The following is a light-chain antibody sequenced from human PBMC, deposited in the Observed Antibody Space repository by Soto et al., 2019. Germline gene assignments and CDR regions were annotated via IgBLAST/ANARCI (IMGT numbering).Light chain of an antibody. Sequence: QSVLTQPASVSGSAGQSITISCTGTSSDVGGYNYVSWYQQHPDKAPKLMIYEVSNRPSGVSNRFSGSKSGNTASLTISGLQAEDEADYYCSSYTSSGTLVFGGGTKLTVL. V-gene: IGLV2-14*01. J-gene: IGLJ2*01. CDR3: SSYTSSGTLV. CDR1: SSDVGGYNY. CDR2: EVS.